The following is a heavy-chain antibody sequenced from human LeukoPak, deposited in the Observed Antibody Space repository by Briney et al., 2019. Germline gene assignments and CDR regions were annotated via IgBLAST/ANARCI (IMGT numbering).Heavy chain of an antibody. Sequence: ASVKVSCKASGYTFTSYGISWVRQAPGQGLEWMGWISAYNGNTNYAQKLQGRVTMTTDTSTSTAYMELRSLRSDDTAVYYCARDRTGCSGGSCFYYMDVWGKGTTVTVSS. CDR1: GYTFTSYG. V-gene: IGHV1-18*01. J-gene: IGHJ6*03. D-gene: IGHD2-15*01. CDR2: ISAYNGNT. CDR3: ARDRTGCSGGSCFYYMDV.